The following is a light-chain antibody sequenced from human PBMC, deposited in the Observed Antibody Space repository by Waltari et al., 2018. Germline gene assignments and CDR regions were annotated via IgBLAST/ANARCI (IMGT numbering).Light chain of an antibody. J-gene: IGLJ3*02. V-gene: IGLV10-54*01. CDR3: SAWDSSLSAWV. Sequence: QAGLPQPPSMSKDLRQTATLTCTGNTNNVGYQGAACLQQHQGHPPKLLSYRNNDRPSGISERFSASRSGNTASLTITGLQPEDEADYYCSAWDSSLSAWVFGGGTKLTVL. CDR1: TNNVGYQG. CDR2: RNN.